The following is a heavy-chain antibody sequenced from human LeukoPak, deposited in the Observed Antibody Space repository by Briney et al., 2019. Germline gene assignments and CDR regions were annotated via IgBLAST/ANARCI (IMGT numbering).Heavy chain of an antibody. CDR1: GYTFTSYY. Sequence: GASVKVSCKASGYTFTSYYMHWVRQAPGQGLEWMGYKNPNSGNSAYAQKFQGIVTITTDASITTAYMELSGLRSEDTALYYCAREGLDYWGQGTLVTVSS. V-gene: IGHV1-8*03. CDR3: AREGLDY. J-gene: IGHJ4*02. CDR2: KNPNSGNS.